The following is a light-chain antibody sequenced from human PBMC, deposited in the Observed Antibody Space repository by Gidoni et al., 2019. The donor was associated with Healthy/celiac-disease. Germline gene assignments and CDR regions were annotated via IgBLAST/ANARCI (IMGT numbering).Light chain of an antibody. J-gene: IGKJ4*01. CDR1: QSVSSSY. Sequence: EIVLTQSPGTLSLSPGERATLSCRASQSVSSSYLAWYQQKPGQAPRLLIYGASSRATGIPDRFSGSGSVTDFTLTISRLEPEDVAGYYCQQYGSSPRTFGGGTKVEIK. V-gene: IGKV3-20*01. CDR2: GAS. CDR3: QQYGSSPRT.